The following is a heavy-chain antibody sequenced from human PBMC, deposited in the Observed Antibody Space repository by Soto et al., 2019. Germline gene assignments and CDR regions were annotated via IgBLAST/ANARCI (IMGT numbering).Heavy chain of an antibody. J-gene: IGHJ6*02. D-gene: IGHD5-12*01. Sequence: SETLSLTCTVSGDSISSYYWSWIRQPPGKGLEWIGYIYHSGSTNYNPSLKSRVTISVDTSKNHFSLKLNSVTAADTAVYYCARARRGYSVYGPGDYYYYYGMDVWGQGTTVTVSS. V-gene: IGHV4-59*01. CDR1: GDSISSYY. CDR2: IYHSGST. CDR3: ARARRGYSVYGPGDYYYYYGMDV.